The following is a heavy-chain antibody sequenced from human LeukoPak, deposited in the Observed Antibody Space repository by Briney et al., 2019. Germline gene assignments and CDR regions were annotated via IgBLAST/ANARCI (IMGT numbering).Heavy chain of an antibody. J-gene: IGHJ5*02. CDR2: IYYSGST. CDR1: GGSFSGYY. CDR3: ARGLGSRFWSGYYNLDNWFDP. V-gene: IGHV4-34*01. Sequence: SETLSLTCAVYGGSFSGYYWSWIRQPPGKGLEWIGYIYYSGSTYYNPSLKSRVTMSVDTSKNQFSLKLSSVTAADTAVYYCARGLGSRFWSGYYNLDNWFDPWGQGTLVTVSS. D-gene: IGHD3-3*01.